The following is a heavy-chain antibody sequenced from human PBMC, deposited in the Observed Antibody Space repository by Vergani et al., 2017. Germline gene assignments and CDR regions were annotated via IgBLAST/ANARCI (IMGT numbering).Heavy chain of an antibody. D-gene: IGHD4-11*01. CDR3: AGGYSNVNWFDP. Sequence: QVQLVQSGAEVKKPGASVKVSCKVSGYTLTELSMHWVRQAPGKGLEWMGGFDPEDGETIYAQTLQGRVTLTRDTPTSTVYMELSSLRSEDTAVYYCAGGYSNVNWFDPWGQGTLVTVSS. CDR2: FDPEDGET. V-gene: IGHV1-24*01. CDR1: GYTLTELS. J-gene: IGHJ5*02.